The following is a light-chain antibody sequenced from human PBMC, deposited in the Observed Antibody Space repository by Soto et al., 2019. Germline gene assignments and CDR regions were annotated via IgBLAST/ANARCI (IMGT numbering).Light chain of an antibody. CDR2: DVS. J-gene: IGKJ2*01. CDR1: QSVSRD. CDR3: QQRSNWPST. Sequence: EIVLTQSPATLSLFPGERATLSCRASQSVSRDLAWYQQKPGQAPRLLIYDVSNRATGIPARFSGSWSGTDITLTSSRLDPEDFAVYYCQQRSNWPSTFGQGTKLEIK. V-gene: IGKV3-11*01.